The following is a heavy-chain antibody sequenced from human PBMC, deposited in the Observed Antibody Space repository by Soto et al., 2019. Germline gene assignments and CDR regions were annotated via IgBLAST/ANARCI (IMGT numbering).Heavy chain of an antibody. D-gene: IGHD2-21*02. CDR3: ARSIVVVTALDY. Sequence: ASVKVSCKASGYTFTSYAMHWVRQAPGQRLEWMGWINAGNGNTKYSQKFQGRVTITRDTSASTAYMELSSLRAEDTAVYYCARSIVVVTALDYWGQGTLVTVSS. CDR2: INAGNGNT. J-gene: IGHJ4*02. V-gene: IGHV1-3*01. CDR1: GYTFTSYA.